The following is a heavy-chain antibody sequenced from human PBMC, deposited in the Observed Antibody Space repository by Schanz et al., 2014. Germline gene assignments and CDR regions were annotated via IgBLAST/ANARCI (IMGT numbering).Heavy chain of an antibody. Sequence: EVPVVEFGGGLVQPGGSLRLSCAASGFTFSDYYMSWIRQAPGKGLEWISSMYINSGSTQYADSVKGRFIISRDSSKNTLFLQMNSLRAEDTAVYFCARDGGRDGYNLAFDVWGQGTLVAVSS. J-gene: IGHJ4*02. V-gene: IGHV3-66*01. D-gene: IGHD5-12*01. CDR1: GFTFSDYY. CDR2: MYINSGST. CDR3: ARDGGRDGYNLAFDV.